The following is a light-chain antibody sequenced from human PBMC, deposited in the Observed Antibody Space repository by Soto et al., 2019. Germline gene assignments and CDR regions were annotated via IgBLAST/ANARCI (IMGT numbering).Light chain of an antibody. CDR2: GAS. V-gene: IGKV3-20*01. Sequence: ENVLTQSPGTLSLSPGERAALSCRASQSVSSSFLCWYQQKAGQAPRLLIYGASSKATGIPDRFTGSGSGTEFTLTISRLEPEDFAVYYCQQYGSSPRTFGQGTKVEIK. CDR1: QSVSSSF. J-gene: IGKJ1*01. CDR3: QQYGSSPRT.